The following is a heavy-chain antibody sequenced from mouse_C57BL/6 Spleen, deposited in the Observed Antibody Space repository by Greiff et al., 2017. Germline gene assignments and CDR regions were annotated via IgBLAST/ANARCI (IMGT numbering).Heavy chain of an antibody. CDR2: IDPSDSYT. CDR3: ARVDYDPYYFDY. Sequence: QVQLQQPGAELVMPGASVKLSCKASGYTFTSYWMHWVKQRPGQGLEWIGEIDPSDSYTNYNQKLKGKSTLTVDKCSRTAYMQLSSLTSEDSAVYYCARVDYDPYYFDYWGQGTTRTFSS. CDR1: GYTFTSYW. V-gene: IGHV1-69*01. D-gene: IGHD2-4*01. J-gene: IGHJ2*01.